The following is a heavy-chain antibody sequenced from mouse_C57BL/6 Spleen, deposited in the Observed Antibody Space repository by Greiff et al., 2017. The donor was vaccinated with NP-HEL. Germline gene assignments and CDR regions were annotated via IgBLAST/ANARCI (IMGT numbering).Heavy chain of an antibody. D-gene: IGHD4-1*01. V-gene: IGHV1-69*01. CDR1: GYTFTSYW. Sequence: VQLQQPGAELVMPGASVKLSCKASGYTFTSYWMHWVKQRPGQGLEWIGEIDPSDSYTNYNQKFKGKSTLTVDKSASTAYMQLSSLTSEDSAVYYCARKDLGYFDYWGQGTTLTVSS. J-gene: IGHJ2*01. CDR2: IDPSDSYT. CDR3: ARKDLGYFDY.